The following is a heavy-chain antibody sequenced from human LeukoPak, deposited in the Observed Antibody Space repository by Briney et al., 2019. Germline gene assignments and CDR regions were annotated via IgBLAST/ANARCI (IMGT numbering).Heavy chain of an antibody. Sequence: GRSLRLSCVASGFNFEKFGMHWFRQAPGKGLEWVAVISYAGTNPKYGDSVKGRFTISRDNSKNTLYLQMNSLRAEDTALYYRARVVEPEGEYFDYWGQGTLVTVSS. D-gene: IGHD3-10*01. CDR2: ISYAGTNP. J-gene: IGHJ4*02. CDR1: GFNFEKFG. CDR3: ARVVEPEGEYFDY. V-gene: IGHV3-30*03.